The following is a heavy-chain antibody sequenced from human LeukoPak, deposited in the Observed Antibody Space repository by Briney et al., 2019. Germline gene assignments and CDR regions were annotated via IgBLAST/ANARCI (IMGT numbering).Heavy chain of an antibody. J-gene: IGHJ4*02. CDR1: GYTFTSYG. D-gene: IGHD6-6*01. V-gene: IGHV1-18*01. CDR3: ARDLPYGSSDRTPFDY. CDR2: ISAYNGNT. Sequence: SVKVSCKASGYTFTSYGISCVRHAPGQGLEWMGWISAYNGNTNHAQKFQGRVTMTTDTSTSTVYMELRSLRSDDTAVYCCARDLPYGSSDRTPFDYWGQGTLATVSS.